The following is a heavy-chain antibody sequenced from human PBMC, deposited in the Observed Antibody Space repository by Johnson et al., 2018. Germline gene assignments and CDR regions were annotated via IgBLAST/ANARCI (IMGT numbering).Heavy chain of an antibody. CDR2: IWYDGSNK. CDR1: GFTFNSYG. CDR3: ARDGDGRDDGMVV. J-gene: IGHJ6*02. D-gene: IGHD7-27*01. V-gene: IGHV3-33*01. Sequence: QVQLGESGGGVVQPGRSLRLSCAASGFTFNSYGMHWVRQAPGKGLEWVAVIWYDGSNKYYADSVKGRFTIHRDNSTNTLYLQMHSLRAEDTALYSCARDGDGRDDGMVVWGQGTTVAVSS.